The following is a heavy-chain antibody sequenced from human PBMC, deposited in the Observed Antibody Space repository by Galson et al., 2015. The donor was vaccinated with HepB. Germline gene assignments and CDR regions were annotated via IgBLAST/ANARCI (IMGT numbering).Heavy chain of an antibody. Sequence: SLRLSCAASGFTFSDYYMSWIRQAPEKGLEWVSYISSSGSTIYYADSVKGRFTISRDNAKNSLYLQMNSLRAEDTAVYYCARAGYNWNPFDYWGQGTLVTVSS. D-gene: IGHD1-20*01. CDR2: ISSSGSTI. V-gene: IGHV3-11*01. J-gene: IGHJ4*02. CDR3: ARAGYNWNPFDY. CDR1: GFTFSDYY.